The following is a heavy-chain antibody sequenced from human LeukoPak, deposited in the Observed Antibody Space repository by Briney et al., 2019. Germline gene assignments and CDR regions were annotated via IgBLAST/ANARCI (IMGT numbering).Heavy chain of an antibody. Sequence: PGGSLRLFCAASGFTFSSYAMHWVRQAPGKGLEWVAVISYDGSNKYYADSVKGRFTISRDNSKNTLYLQMNSLRAEDTAVYYCAKVRTVTRSSSFDYWGQGTLVTVSS. CDR1: GFTFSSYA. J-gene: IGHJ4*02. V-gene: IGHV3-30*04. CDR2: ISYDGSNK. CDR3: AKVRTVTRSSSFDY. D-gene: IGHD4-17*01.